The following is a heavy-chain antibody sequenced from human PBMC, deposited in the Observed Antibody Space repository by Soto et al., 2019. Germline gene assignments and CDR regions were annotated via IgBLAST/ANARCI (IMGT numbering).Heavy chain of an antibody. V-gene: IGHV4-34*01. J-gene: IGHJ5*02. CDR1: GGSFSGYQ. D-gene: IGHD1-1*01. Sequence: VYGGSFSGYQWNWIRQSPGQGLEWIGEINHSGTTKYNPSLESRINLSVDTSKKQFSLKMFSVTAADTAIYYCARGWRFDPWGQGTQVTVSS. CDR2: INHSGTT. CDR3: ARGWRFDP.